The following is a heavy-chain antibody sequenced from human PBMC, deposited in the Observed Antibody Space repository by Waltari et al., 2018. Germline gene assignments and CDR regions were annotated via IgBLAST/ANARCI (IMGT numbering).Heavy chain of an antibody. J-gene: IGHJ4*02. D-gene: IGHD2-2*01. CDR3: ANGANPYCSSTSCYRGVY. Sequence: EVQLVQSGAEVKKPGATVKISCKASGYTFTDSYIPWVQQAPGKGLEWMGRVDPEDGETIYAEKFQGRVTITADTSTDTAYMELSSLRSEDTAVYYCANGANPYCSSTSCYRGVYWGQGTLVTVSS. CDR2: VDPEDGET. CDR1: GYTFTDSY. V-gene: IGHV1-69-2*01.